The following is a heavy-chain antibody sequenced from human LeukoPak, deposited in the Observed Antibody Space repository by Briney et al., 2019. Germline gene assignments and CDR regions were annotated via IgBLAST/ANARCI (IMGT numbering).Heavy chain of an antibody. Sequence: SETLSLTCTASGGSISSYYWSWIRQPPGKGLEWIGHIYNSGSTNYIPSLKSRVTISVDTSKNQFSLNLSSVTAADTAVYYCAREGDKYANWFDTWGQGTLVTVSS. V-gene: IGHV4-59*01. CDR1: GGSISSYY. J-gene: IGHJ5*02. CDR2: IYNSGST. D-gene: IGHD2-8*01. CDR3: AREGDKYANWFDT.